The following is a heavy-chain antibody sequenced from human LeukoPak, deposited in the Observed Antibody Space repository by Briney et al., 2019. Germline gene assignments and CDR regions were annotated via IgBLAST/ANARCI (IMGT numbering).Heavy chain of an antibody. Sequence: SETLSLTCTVSTGSISSYDWSWIRQPAGKGLEWIGRIYTSGSTNYNPSLKSRLTMSADTSKNQFSLTLSSVTAADTAVYYCATLITPPYYFDYWGQGTVVTVSS. CDR3: ATLITPPYYFDY. CDR2: IYTSGST. V-gene: IGHV4-4*07. D-gene: IGHD1-14*01. CDR1: TGSISSYD. J-gene: IGHJ4*02.